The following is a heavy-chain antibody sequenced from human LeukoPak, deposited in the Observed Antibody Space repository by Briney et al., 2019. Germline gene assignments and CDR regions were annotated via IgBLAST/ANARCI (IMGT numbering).Heavy chain of an antibody. CDR2: ISYDGSNK. D-gene: IGHD3-10*01. CDR3: AREGFGELLLSYFDY. Sequence: GRSLRLSCAASGFTFSSYAMHWVRQAPGKGQEWVAVISYDGSNKYYADSVKGRFTISRDNSKNTLYLQMNSLRAEDTAVYYCAREGFGELLLSYFDYWGQGTLVTVSS. J-gene: IGHJ4*02. V-gene: IGHV3-30*04. CDR1: GFTFSSYA.